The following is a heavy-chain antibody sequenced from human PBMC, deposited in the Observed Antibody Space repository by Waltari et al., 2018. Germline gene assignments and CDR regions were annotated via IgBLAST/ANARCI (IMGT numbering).Heavy chain of an antibody. V-gene: IGHV3-30*04. J-gene: IGHJ6*02. CDR1: EFTFSSYA. CDR2: ISYNERNI. D-gene: IGHD3-22*01. CDR3: ARDYCDRTNCHGMDV. Sequence: QVQLVESGGGVVQPGRSLRLSCTASEFTFSSYAMHWVRQAPGQGLEWVACISYNERNIYYVDSVKGRFTISRDNSKKMLYLQINSLITEDTAVYYCARDYCDRTNCHGMDVWGQGTTVTVSS.